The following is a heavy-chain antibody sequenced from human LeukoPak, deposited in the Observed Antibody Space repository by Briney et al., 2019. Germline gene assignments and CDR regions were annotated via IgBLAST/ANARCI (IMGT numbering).Heavy chain of an antibody. V-gene: IGHV3-74*01. Sequence: GGSLRLSCAASGFTFSSYWMHWVRQAPGKGLVWVSRINGDGSGTSYAASVKGRLTISRDNAKNTLYLQMNSLRVEDTAVYYCASGDAHAFDIWGQGIMVTVSS. CDR1: GFTFSSYW. J-gene: IGHJ3*02. D-gene: IGHD3-10*01. CDR2: INGDGSGT. CDR3: ASGDAHAFDI.